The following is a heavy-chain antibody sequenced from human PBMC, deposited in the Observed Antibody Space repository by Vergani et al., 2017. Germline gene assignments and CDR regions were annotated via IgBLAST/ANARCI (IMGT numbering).Heavy chain of an antibody. CDR2: INPNSGGT. V-gene: IGHV1-2*02. CDR3: ARDEGQWPWSEEYYFDY. Sequence: QVQLVQSGAEVKKPGASVKVSCKASGYTFTSYGISWVRQAPGQGLEWMGWINPNSGGTNYAQKFQGRVTMTRDTSISTAYMELSRLRSDDTAVYYCARDEGQWPWSEEYYFDYWGQGTLVTVSS. J-gene: IGHJ4*02. D-gene: IGHD6-19*01. CDR1: GYTFTSYG.